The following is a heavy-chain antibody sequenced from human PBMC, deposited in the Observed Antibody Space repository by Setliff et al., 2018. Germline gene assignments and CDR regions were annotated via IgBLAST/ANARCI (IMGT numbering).Heavy chain of an antibody. CDR3: AKASHYYGSGSYDY. CDR1: GFTFSSYS. Sequence: GGSLRLSCAASGFTFSSYSMNWVRQAPGKGLEWVSGISGNSGSIGYADSVKGRFTISRDNAKNSLYLQMNSLRAEDTALYYCAKASHYYGSGSYDYWGQGTLVTVSS. D-gene: IGHD3-10*01. J-gene: IGHJ4*02. CDR2: ISGNSGSI. V-gene: IGHV3-9*01.